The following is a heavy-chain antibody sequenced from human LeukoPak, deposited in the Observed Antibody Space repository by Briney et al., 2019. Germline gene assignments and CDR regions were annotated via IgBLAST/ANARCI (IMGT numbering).Heavy chain of an antibody. CDR1: GYTFAGYY. J-gene: IGHJ4*02. Sequence: GASVKVSCKASGYTFAGYYMHWVRQAPGQGLEWMGWINTNTGNPTYAQGFTGRFVFSLDTSVSTAYLQISSLKAEDTAVYYCARYNDFWSGYVDYWGQGTLVTVSS. V-gene: IGHV7-4-1*02. D-gene: IGHD3-3*01. CDR3: ARYNDFWSGYVDY. CDR2: INTNTGNP.